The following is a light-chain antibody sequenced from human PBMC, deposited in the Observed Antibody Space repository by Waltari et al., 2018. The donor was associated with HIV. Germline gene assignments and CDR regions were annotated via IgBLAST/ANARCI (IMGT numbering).Light chain of an antibody. V-gene: IGLV1-51*01. CDR3: GTWDATLNTYV. CDR1: SSIIAYNY. Sequence: QSVLTQPPSVSAAPGQTVTISCSGSSSIIAYNYVSWYQQLPGTVPKVLIYDSNKRASGFPDRCAGAKSDTSATLGSTGLQTGDEADYYCGTWDATLNTYVCGSGTKVTVL. J-gene: IGLJ1*01. CDR2: DSN.